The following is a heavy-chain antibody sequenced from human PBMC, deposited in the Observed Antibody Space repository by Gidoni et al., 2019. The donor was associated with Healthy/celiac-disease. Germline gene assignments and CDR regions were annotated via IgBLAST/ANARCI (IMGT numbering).Heavy chain of an antibody. CDR1: GFTVSRTY. V-gene: IGHV3-66*01. D-gene: IGHD2-15*01. CDR2: IYSGGST. Sequence: EVQLVESGGGLVQPGGSLRLSCAASGFTVSRTYMSWVRQAPGKGGEWVSVIYSGGSTYYAEYVKGRFTIARDNSKNTLYLQMNSLRAEDTAVYYCARGFRPYCSGGSCYSADYWGQGTLVTVSS. CDR3: ARGFRPYCSGGSCYSADY. J-gene: IGHJ4*02.